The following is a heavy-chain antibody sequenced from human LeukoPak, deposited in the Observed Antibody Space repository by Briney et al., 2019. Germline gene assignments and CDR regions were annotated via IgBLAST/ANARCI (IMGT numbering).Heavy chain of an antibody. Sequence: GGSLRLSCAASGFTVSSYVMSWVRQAPGKGLVWVAGFVGSGVSTNYADSVKGRFTISRDNSKNTLYLQMNSLRAEDTAVYNCAKRGEDDDYFDYWGQGTLVTVSS. V-gene: IGHV3-23*01. D-gene: IGHD3-16*01. CDR1: GFTVSSYV. CDR2: FVGSGVST. CDR3: AKRGEDDDYFDY. J-gene: IGHJ4*02.